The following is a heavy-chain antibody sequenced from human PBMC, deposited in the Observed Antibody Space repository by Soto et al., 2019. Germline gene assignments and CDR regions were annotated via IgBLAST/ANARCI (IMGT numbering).Heavy chain of an antibody. CDR2: ISSSSSYI. V-gene: IGHV3-21*01. Sequence: GGSLRLSCAASGFTFSSYSMNWVCQAPGKGLEWVSSISSSSSYIYYADSVKGRFTISRDNAKNSLYLQMNSLRAEDTAVYYCARARRGTMNAYRGQGTLVTVSS. CDR3: ARARRGTMNAY. CDR1: GFTFSSYS. D-gene: IGHD3-22*01. J-gene: IGHJ4*02.